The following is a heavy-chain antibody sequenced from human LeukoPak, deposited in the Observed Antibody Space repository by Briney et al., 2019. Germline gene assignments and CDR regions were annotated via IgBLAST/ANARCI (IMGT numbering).Heavy chain of an antibody. CDR2: FDPEDGET. CDR3: ARGVVVVAAKYYYGMDV. Sequence: ASVNVSCKVSGYTLTELSMHWVRQAPGKGLEWMGGFDPEDGETIYAQKFQGRVTMTEDTSTDTAYMELSSLRSEDTAVYYCARGVVVVAAKYYYGMDVWGQGTTVTVSS. V-gene: IGHV1-24*01. CDR1: GYTLTELS. J-gene: IGHJ6*02. D-gene: IGHD2-15*01.